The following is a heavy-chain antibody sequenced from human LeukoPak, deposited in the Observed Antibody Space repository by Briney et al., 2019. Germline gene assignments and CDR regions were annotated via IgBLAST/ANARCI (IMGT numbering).Heavy chain of an antibody. CDR1: GFTFSNAW. D-gene: IGHD3-10*01. Sequence: GGSLRLSCTASGFTFSNAWMSWVRQAPGKGLEWVGRIKSKPAGGSTDYAAPIKGRFTISRDDSKNTLYLQVNSLKVEDTAVYYCANLLGFGEPFDYWGQGTLVTVSS. J-gene: IGHJ4*02. CDR3: ANLLGFGEPFDY. CDR2: IKSKPAGGST. V-gene: IGHV3-15*01.